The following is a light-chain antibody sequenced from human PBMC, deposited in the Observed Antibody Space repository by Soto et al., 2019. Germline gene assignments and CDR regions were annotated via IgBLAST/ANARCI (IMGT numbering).Light chain of an antibody. CDR1: QSISNY. V-gene: IGKV1-39*01. CDR3: QQSYTLSPLT. J-gene: IGKJ4*01. Sequence: DIQMTQSPSSLSASVGDRVIITCRTSQSISNYLNWYQHKPGKAPKVLISAASNLQSGVPSRFSGSGSGTVFTLTISSLQPEDFATYFCQQSYTLSPLTFGGGTKV. CDR2: AAS.